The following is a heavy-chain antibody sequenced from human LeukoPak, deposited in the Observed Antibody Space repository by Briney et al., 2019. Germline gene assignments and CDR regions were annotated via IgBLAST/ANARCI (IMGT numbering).Heavy chain of an antibody. Sequence: GGSLRLSCAASGFTFSSYSMNWVRQAPGKGLEWVSYISSSSSTIYYADSVKGRFTISRDNAKNSLYLQMNSLRAEDTAVYYCAKDLGYTFDYWGQGTLVTVSS. CDR3: AKDLGYTFDY. J-gene: IGHJ4*02. CDR1: GFTFSSYS. CDR2: ISSSSSTI. D-gene: IGHD5-24*01. V-gene: IGHV3-48*04.